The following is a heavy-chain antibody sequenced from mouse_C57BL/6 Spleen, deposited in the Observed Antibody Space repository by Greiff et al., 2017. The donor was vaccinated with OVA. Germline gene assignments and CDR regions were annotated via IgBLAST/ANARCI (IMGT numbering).Heavy chain of an antibody. CDR3: ARRGNYPYAMDY. Sequence: EVKVEESGGGLVKPGGSLKLSCAASRFTFSDYGMHWVRQAPEKGLEWVAYISSGSSTIYYADTVKGRFTISRDNAKNTLFLQMTSLRSEDTAMDYCARRGNYPYAMDYWGQGTSVTVSS. CDR1: RFTFSDYG. D-gene: IGHD2-1*01. CDR2: ISSGSSTI. V-gene: IGHV5-17*01. J-gene: IGHJ4*01.